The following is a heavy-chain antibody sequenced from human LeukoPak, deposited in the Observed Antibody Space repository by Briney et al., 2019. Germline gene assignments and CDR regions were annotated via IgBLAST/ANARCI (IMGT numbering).Heavy chain of an antibody. CDR2: IHTSGTT. D-gene: IGHD6-25*01. V-gene: IGHV4-4*07. CDR1: GDSMGTYY. Sequence: SETLSLTCTVTGDSMGTYYWSFIRQPAGKGLEWIGRIHTSGTTWYNASLKSRVSISVDTSRNQFSLKLYSVTAADTSVYFCARIAAPGLAWGQGTLVTVSS. J-gene: IGHJ5*02. CDR3: ARIAAPGLA.